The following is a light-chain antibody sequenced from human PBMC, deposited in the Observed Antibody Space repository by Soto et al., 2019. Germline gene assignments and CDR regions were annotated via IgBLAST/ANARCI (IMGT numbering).Light chain of an antibody. J-gene: IGKJ1*01. CDR2: DAS. V-gene: IGKV3-11*01. Sequence: EIVLTQSPATLSLSPGERATLSCRASESVISNLAWYQQKPGQAPRLLIYDASNRATGIPARFSGSGSWTDLTITISSLEPEDFAAYYCHQRSNWPPWTFGQGTKVEIK. CDR3: HQRSNWPPWT. CDR1: ESVISN.